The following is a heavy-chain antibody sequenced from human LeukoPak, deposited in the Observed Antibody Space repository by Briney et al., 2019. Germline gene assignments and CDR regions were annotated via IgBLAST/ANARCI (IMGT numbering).Heavy chain of an antibody. CDR2: INHSGST. CDR3: ARGSDHWFDP. J-gene: IGHJ5*02. CDR1: GGSFSGYY. Sequence: SKTLSLTCAVYGGSFSGYYWSWIRQPPGKGLEWIGEINHSGSTNYNPSLKSRVTISVDTSKNQFSLKLSSVTAADTAVYYCARGSDHWFDPWGQGTLVTVSS. D-gene: IGHD1-26*01. V-gene: IGHV4-34*01.